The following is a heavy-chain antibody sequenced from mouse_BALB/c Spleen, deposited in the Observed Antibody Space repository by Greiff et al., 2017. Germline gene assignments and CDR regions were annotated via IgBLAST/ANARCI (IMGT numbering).Heavy chain of an antibody. Sequence: EVQLVESGGGLVKPGGSLKLSCAASGFTFSSFGMHWVRQAPEKGLEWVAYISSGSSTIYYADTVKGRFTISRDNPKNTLFLQMTSLRSEDTAMYYCARSGGYFDYWGQGTTLTVSS. CDR1: GFTFSSFG. V-gene: IGHV5-17*02. CDR2: ISSGSSTI. D-gene: IGHD3-1*01. J-gene: IGHJ2*01. CDR3: ARSGGYFDY.